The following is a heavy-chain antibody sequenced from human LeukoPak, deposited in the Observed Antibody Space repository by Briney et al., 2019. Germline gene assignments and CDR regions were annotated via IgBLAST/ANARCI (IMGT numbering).Heavy chain of an antibody. D-gene: IGHD3-10*01. V-gene: IGHV3-48*04. J-gene: IGHJ4*02. CDR2: ISSSSSTI. Sequence: PGGSLRLSCAASGFTFSSYSMNWVRQAPGKGLEWVSYISSSSSTIYYADSVKGRFTVSRDNAKNSLYLQMNSLRAEDTAVYYCARDRGDYGSGSYYSDYWGQGTLVTVSS. CDR3: ARDRGDYGSGSYYSDY. CDR1: GFTFSSYS.